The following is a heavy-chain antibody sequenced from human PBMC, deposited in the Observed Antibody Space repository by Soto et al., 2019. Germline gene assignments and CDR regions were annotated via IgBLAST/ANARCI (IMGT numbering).Heavy chain of an antibody. CDR2: INHSGST. J-gene: IGHJ6*02. Sequence: PSETLSHTCAVYGGSCSCDDWSWIRQPPGKGLEWIGEINHSGSTNYNPSLKSRVTISVDTSKNQFSLKLSSVTAAATAVYYCARRRGAANTFYSSFGMDVWGQGTTVTVS. CDR1: GGSCSCDD. D-gene: IGHD3-16*01. V-gene: IGHV4-34*01. CDR3: ARRRGAANTFYSSFGMDV.